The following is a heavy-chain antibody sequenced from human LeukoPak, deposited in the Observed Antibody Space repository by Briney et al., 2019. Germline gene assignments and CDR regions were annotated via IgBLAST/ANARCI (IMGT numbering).Heavy chain of an antibody. D-gene: IGHD2-15*01. Sequence: GGSLRLSCAASGFIFSSYAMSWVRQAPGKGLEWVSAISSSGGRTYYADSVKGRFTISRDNSKNTLYLQMNSLRAEDTAVYYCAKGYCSGGSCYSGLFDHWGQGTLVTVSS. CDR3: AKGYCSGGSCYSGLFDH. J-gene: IGHJ4*02. CDR1: GFIFSSYA. V-gene: IGHV3-23*01. CDR2: ISSSGGRT.